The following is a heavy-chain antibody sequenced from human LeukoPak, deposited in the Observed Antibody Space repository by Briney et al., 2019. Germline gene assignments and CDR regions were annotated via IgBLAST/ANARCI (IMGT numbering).Heavy chain of an antibody. CDR1: GFAFSSYW. V-gene: IGHV3-74*01. CDR3: AREWGAAFDY. J-gene: IGHJ4*02. Sequence: GGSLRLSCAASGFAFSSYWMHWVRQAPGQGLVWVSRIHSDGYSTTYADSVKGRFIISRDNAKNTLYLQMNSLRAEDTAVYYCAREWGAAFDYWGQGTLVTVSS. CDR2: IHSDGYST. D-gene: IGHD3-16*01.